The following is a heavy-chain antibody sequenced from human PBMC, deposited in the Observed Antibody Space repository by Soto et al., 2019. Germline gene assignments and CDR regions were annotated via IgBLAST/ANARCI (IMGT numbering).Heavy chain of an antibody. Sequence: ASVKVSCKASGYTFTSYDINWVRQATGQGLEWMGWMNPNSGNTGYAQKFQGRVTMTRNTSISTAYMELSSLRSEDTAVYYCARGMYSSSWYGDYYYYYGMDVWGQGTTVTVSS. CDR1: GYTFTSYD. J-gene: IGHJ6*02. CDR3: ARGMYSSSWYGDYYYYYGMDV. D-gene: IGHD6-13*01. CDR2: MNPNSGNT. V-gene: IGHV1-8*01.